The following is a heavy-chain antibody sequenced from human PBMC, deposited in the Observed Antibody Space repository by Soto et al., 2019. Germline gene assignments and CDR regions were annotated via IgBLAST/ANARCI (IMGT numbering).Heavy chain of an antibody. Sequence: QVQLVQSGAEVKKPGSLVKVSCKASGGTFSSYAISWVRQAPGQGLEWMGGIIPIFGTANYAQKFQGRVTITADESTSTAYMELSSLRSEDTAVYYCARGRGYYGSGSYYYLDYYYYGMDVWGQGTTVTVSS. CDR1: GGTFSSYA. CDR2: IIPIFGTA. D-gene: IGHD3-10*01. J-gene: IGHJ6*02. V-gene: IGHV1-69*01. CDR3: ARGRGYYGSGSYYYLDYYYYGMDV.